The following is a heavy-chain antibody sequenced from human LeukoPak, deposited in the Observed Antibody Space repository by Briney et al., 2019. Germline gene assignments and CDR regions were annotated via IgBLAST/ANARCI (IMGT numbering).Heavy chain of an antibody. V-gene: IGHV4-34*01. CDR3: ARDLVTVTKGFDI. Sequence: SETLSLTCAVYGGSFSGYYWSWIRQPPGKGLEWIGEINHSGSTNYNPSLKSRVTISVDTSKNQFSLKLTSVTAADTAVYYCARDLVTVTKGFDIWGQGTMVTVSS. J-gene: IGHJ3*02. D-gene: IGHD4-17*01. CDR1: GGSFSGYY. CDR2: INHSGST.